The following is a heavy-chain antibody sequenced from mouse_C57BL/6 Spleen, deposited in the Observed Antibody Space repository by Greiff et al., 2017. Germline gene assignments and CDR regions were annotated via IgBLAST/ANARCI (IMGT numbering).Heavy chain of an antibody. CDR1: GYSFTDYN. D-gene: IGHD1-1*01. Sequence: VQLQQSGPELVKPGASVKISCKASGYSFTDYNMNWVKQSNGKSLEWIGVITPNYGTTSYNQKFKGKATLTVDQSSSTAYMQLNSLTSEDSAVYYCARGGVTTVVATNYYAMDYWGQGTSVTVSS. CDR3: ARGGVTTVVATNYYAMDY. V-gene: IGHV1-39*01. J-gene: IGHJ4*01. CDR2: ITPNYGTT.